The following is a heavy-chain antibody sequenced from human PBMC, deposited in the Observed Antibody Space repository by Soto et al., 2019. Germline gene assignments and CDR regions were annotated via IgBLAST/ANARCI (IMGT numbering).Heavy chain of an antibody. Sequence: WTWIRQHPGNGLEWIGYTYYSGSTYYNPSLKSRLTISVDTSKNQFSLRLSSVTAADTAVYYCAREEAGAFDIWGQGTMVTVSS. CDR2: TYYSGST. D-gene: IGHD3-10*01. CDR3: AREEAGAFDI. V-gene: IGHV4-31*02. J-gene: IGHJ3*02.